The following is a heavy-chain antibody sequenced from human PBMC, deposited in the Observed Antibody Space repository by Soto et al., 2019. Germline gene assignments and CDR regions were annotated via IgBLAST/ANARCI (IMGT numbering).Heavy chain of an antibody. CDR1: GYTFRNYA. CDR2: INTYKGDT. D-gene: IGHD3-3*01. CDR3: ARDAAFWSGRNLNWFDS. V-gene: IGHV1-18*04. J-gene: IGHJ5*01. Sequence: QVHLVQSGAEVKEPGASVKVSCKASGYTFRNYAITCVRQAPGQGLAWMGWINTYKGDTNYANKFQGRVTMATDTSTSTASMELRSLRSDDTAIYYCARDAAFWSGRNLNWFDSWGQGTLVTVSS.